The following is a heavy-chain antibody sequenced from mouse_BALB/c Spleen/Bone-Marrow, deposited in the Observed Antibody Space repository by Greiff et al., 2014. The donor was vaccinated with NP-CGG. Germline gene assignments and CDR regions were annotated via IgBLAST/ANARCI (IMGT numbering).Heavy chain of an antibody. J-gene: IGHJ2*01. V-gene: IGHV1S132*01. CDR2: IFPGTVTP. CDR3: ARRGYGYLDY. D-gene: IGHD2-10*02. CDR1: GYTFTSYW. Sequence: VMLVESGAELVKPGASVKLSCKTSGYTFTSYWIQWVKQRPGQGLGWIGEIFPGTVTPYYNEKFKGKATLTIDTSSSTASMQLSSLTSEDSAVYFCARRGYGYLDYWGQGTTLTVSS.